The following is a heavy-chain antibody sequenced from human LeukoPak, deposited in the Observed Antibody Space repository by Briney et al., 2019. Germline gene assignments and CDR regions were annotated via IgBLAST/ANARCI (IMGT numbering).Heavy chain of an antibody. V-gene: IGHV1-2*06. J-gene: IGHJ5*02. CDR2: INPNSGGT. Sequence: ASVKVSCKASGYTFTGYYMHWVRQAPGQGREWMGRINPNSGGTNYAQKFQGRVTMTRDTSISTAYMELSRLRSDDTAVYYCARDHIALGEWFDPWGQATLVTVSS. CDR3: ARDHIALGEWFDP. D-gene: IGHD6-19*01. CDR1: GYTFTGYY.